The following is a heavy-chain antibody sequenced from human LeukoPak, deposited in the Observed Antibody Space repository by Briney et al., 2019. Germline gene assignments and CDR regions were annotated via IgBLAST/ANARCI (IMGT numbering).Heavy chain of an antibody. CDR3: ARGGRWLQRTYYYGMDV. J-gene: IGHJ6*02. CDR2: INHSGST. Sequence: SEALSLTCAVYGGSFSVYYGNWIRQPPGKGLEWIGEINHSGSTNYNPSLKSRVTISVDTSKNQFSLKLSSVTAADTAVYYCARGGRWLQRTYYYGMDVWGQGTTVTVSS. D-gene: IGHD5-24*01. CDR1: GGSFSVYY. V-gene: IGHV4-34*01.